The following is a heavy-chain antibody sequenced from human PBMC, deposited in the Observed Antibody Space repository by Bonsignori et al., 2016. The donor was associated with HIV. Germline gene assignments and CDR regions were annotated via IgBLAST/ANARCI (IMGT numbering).Heavy chain of an antibody. V-gene: IGHV3-66*01. J-gene: IGHJ5*02. D-gene: IGHD3-16*01. Sequence: VRQAPGKGLEWVSVIYTVGQTYYVDSVKGRSTISRDNSKNTLYLQMNSLRVEDTAVYHCVRGPSGEWSGNWFDPWGQGTLVTVSS. CDR3: VRGPSGEWSGNWFDP. CDR2: IYTVGQT.